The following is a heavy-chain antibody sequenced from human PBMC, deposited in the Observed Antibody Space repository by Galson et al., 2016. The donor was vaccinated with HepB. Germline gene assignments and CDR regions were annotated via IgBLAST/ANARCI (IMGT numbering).Heavy chain of an antibody. CDR1: GFMFSSYG. Sequence: SLRLSCAASGFMFSSYGMYWVRQAPGKGLEWVAVIWYDGKNKYYADSVKGRFTISRDNSKKTLYLQMNSLRAEDTAVYYCARDRYYYGLGSSLHYYYYYGMDVWGQGTTVTVSS. D-gene: IGHD3-10*01. CDR3: ARDRYYYGLGSSLHYYYYYGMDV. J-gene: IGHJ6*02. V-gene: IGHV3-33*01. CDR2: IWYDGKNK.